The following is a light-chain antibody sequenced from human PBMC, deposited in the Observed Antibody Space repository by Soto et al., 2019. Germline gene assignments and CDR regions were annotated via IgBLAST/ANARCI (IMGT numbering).Light chain of an antibody. V-gene: IGKV1-12*01. CDR1: QRISSW. Sequence: IQMTQSPSSVSASVGDRVILTCRASQRISSWLAWYHQRPGKAPKLLIYATSTLDTGVPSRFSGSASGRDFTLTISSLQPEDLGTYFCQQANSVPWTFGQGTKVEVK. CDR3: QQANSVPWT. J-gene: IGKJ1*01. CDR2: ATS.